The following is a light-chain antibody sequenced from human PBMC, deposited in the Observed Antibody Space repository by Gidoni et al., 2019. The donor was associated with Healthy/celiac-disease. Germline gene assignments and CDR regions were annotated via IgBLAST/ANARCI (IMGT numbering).Light chain of an antibody. CDR2: GAS. CDR3: QQYGSSPRVT. CDR1: QSVSSIY. V-gene: IGKV3-20*01. Sequence: MVFTHSPGTLSLSPGERATLSCTASQSVSSIYLAWYQQKTGQAPRLLIYGASSRATRIPERFSGSGGGTEFTLTISRMEPEEFAVYYCQQYGSSPRVTFGGGTKVEIK. J-gene: IGKJ4*01.